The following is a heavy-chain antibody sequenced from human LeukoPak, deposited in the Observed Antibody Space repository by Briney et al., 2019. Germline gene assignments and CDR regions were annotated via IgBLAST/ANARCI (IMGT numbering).Heavy chain of an antibody. Sequence: SETLSLTCTVSGGSISGYYWSWIRQPPGKGLEWIGSIYYSGSTYYNPSLKSRVTISVDTSKNQFSLKLSSVTAADTAVYYCASDTHDILTDYWGQGTLVTVSS. V-gene: IGHV4-39*07. CDR3: ASDTHDILTDY. J-gene: IGHJ4*02. CDR1: GGSISGYY. D-gene: IGHD3-9*01. CDR2: IYYSGST.